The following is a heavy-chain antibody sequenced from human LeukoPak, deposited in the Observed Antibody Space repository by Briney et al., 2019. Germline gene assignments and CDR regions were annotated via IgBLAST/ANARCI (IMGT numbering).Heavy chain of an antibody. D-gene: IGHD5-18*01. CDR1: GFTFDDHG. Sequence: GGSLRLSCAASGFTFDDHGMNWVRQAPGKGLEWVSVITWNGGTTGYSDSVRGRFTISRDNAKNSLYLQMNSLRAEDTAFYRCVRDRSYGAFDSWGLGTLVTVSS. CDR2: ITWNGGTT. V-gene: IGHV3-20*01. J-gene: IGHJ4*02. CDR3: VRDRSYGAFDS.